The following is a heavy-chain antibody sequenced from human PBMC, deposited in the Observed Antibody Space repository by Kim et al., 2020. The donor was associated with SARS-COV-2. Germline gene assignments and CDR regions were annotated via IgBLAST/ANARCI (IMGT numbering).Heavy chain of an antibody. Sequence: GGSLRLSCAASGFTFGDYAMHWVRQVPGKGLEWVSGINYNGGGMAYADSVEGRFTISRDNARNSLYLQMTSLRAEDTALYYCAKDRVTILRGVSALDVWGQGTTVTVSS. CDR2: INYNGGGM. J-gene: IGHJ6*02. CDR1: GFTFGDYA. V-gene: IGHV3-9*01. CDR3: AKDRVTILRGVSALDV. D-gene: IGHD3-10*01.